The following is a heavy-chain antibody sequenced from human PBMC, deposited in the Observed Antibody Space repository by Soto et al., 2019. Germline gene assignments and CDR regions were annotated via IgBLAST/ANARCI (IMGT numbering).Heavy chain of an antibody. CDR3: AREVQVHTPAFVY. V-gene: IGHV1-69*19. J-gene: IGHJ4*02. D-gene: IGHD3-10*01. CDR1: GGTFNTYA. CDR2: ISPMFGAA. Sequence: QVQLVQSGAEMKKPGSSVKVSCQSSGGTFNTYAMNWVRQAPGQGPEWMGDISPMFGAANYAPKFQGRVTMTVDESTGTSSMQLSSLTSEDTALYFCAREVQVHTPAFVYWGQGTLVTVSS.